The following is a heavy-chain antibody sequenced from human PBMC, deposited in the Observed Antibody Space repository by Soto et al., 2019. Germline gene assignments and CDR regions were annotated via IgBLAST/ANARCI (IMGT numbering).Heavy chain of an antibody. V-gene: IGHV3-7*01. CDR2: IKQDGSEK. Sequence: GGSLRLSCAGSGFTFSSYWMNWVRQAPGKGLEWVANIKQDGSEKYYVDSVKGRFTISRDNAKNSLYLQMNSLRAEDTAVYYCARDRGQGCSSTSCQRGYYYYYMDVWGKGTTVTVSS. CDR1: GFTFSSYW. J-gene: IGHJ6*03. D-gene: IGHD2-2*01. CDR3: ARDRGQGCSSTSCQRGYYYYYMDV.